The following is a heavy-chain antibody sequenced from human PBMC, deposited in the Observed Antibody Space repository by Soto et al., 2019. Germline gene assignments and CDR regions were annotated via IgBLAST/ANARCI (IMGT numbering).Heavy chain of an antibody. J-gene: IGHJ3*02. D-gene: IGHD5-18*01. CDR2: INPNSGGT. V-gene: IGHV1-2*04. CDR3: ARGLAVDTAMALSRDAFDI. CDR1: GYTFTGYY. Sequence: GASVKVSCKASGYTFTGYYMHWVRQAPGQGLEWMGWINPNSGGTNYAQKFQGWVTMTRDTSISTAYMELSRLRSDDTAVYYCARGLAVDTAMALSRDAFDIWGQGTMVTVSS.